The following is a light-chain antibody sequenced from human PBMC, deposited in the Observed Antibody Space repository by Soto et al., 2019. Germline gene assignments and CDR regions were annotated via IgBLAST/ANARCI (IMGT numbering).Light chain of an antibody. J-gene: IGKJ5*01. V-gene: IGKV1-39*01. CDR2: AAS. Sequence: DIQMTQSPSSLSASVGDRVTISCRASQRVSTYVNWYQQKSGKAPILLISAASTLQSGVPSRFSGSGSGTDFTLTINSLRPADFATYYCQQSYSTPVTFGPGTRLEIK. CDR3: QQSYSTPVT. CDR1: QRVSTY.